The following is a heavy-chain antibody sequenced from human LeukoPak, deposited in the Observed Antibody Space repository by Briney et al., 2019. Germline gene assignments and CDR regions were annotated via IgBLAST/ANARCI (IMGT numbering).Heavy chain of an antibody. CDR2: INPSGGST. V-gene: IGHV1-46*01. D-gene: IGHD3-22*01. CDR1: GYTFTSYY. CDR3: ARKTYYYDSSGSVNDAFDI. J-gene: IGHJ3*02. Sequence: GASVKVSCKASGYTFTSYYMHWVRQAPGQGLEWMGIINPSGGSTSYAQKFQGRVTMTRDMSTSTVYMELSSLRSEDTAVYYCARKTYYYDSSGSVNDAFDIWGQGTMVTVSS.